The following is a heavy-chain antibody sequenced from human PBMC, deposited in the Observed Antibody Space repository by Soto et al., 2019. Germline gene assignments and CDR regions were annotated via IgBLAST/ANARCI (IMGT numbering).Heavy chain of an antibody. CDR3: AIPWGYFSGSYYPYYYYYYMDV. J-gene: IGHJ6*03. V-gene: IGHV1-8*01. CDR2: MNPNSGNT. Sequence: ASVKVSCKASGYTFTSYDINWVRQATGQGLEWMGWMNPNSGNTGYAQKLQGRVTMTRNTSISTAYMELSSLRSEDTAVYYCAIPWGYFSGSYYPYYYYYYMDVWGKGTTVTVSS. CDR1: GYTFTSYD. D-gene: IGHD3-10*01.